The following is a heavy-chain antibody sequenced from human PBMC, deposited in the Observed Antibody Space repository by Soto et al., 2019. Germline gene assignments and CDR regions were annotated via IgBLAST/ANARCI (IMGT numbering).Heavy chain of an antibody. D-gene: IGHD3-10*01. J-gene: IGHJ6*02. CDR3: AKDTVRGPLDPYYYYGMDV. CDR2: ISGSGGST. V-gene: IGHV3-23*01. CDR1: GFTFSSYA. Sequence: GGSLRLSCAASGFTFSSYAMSWVRQAPGKGLEWVSAISGSGGSTYYADSVKGRFTISRDNSKNTLYLQMNSLRAEDTAVYYCAKDTVRGPLDPYYYYGMDVWGQGTTVTVSS.